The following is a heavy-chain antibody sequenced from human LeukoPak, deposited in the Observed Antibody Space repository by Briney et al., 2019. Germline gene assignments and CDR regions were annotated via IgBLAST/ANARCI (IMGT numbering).Heavy chain of an antibody. V-gene: IGHV3-21*01. Sequence: GGTLRLSCAASGFTFSSYGMSWVRQAPGKVLEWVSSISSSSSYIYYADSVKGRFTISRDNAKKSLYLQMNSLRAEDTAVYYCARHLSGVTGYTYGRGIDYWGQGTLVTVSS. CDR3: ARHLSGVTGYTYGRGIDY. D-gene: IGHD5-18*01. CDR1: GFTFSSYG. CDR2: ISSSSSYI. J-gene: IGHJ4*02.